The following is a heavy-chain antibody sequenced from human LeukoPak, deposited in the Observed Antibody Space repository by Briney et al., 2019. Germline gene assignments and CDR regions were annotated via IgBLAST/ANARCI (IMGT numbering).Heavy chain of an antibody. D-gene: IGHD2-15*01. CDR3: ARYIVVVVAATLASWFDP. J-gene: IGHJ5*02. CDR2: IYYSGST. CDR1: GGSISSSSYY. Sequence: SETLSLTCTVSGGSISSSSYYWGGIRQPPRKGLEWIGSIYYSGSTYYNPSLKSRVTISVDTSKNQFSLKLSSVTAADTAVYYCARYIVVVVAATLASWFDPWGQGTLVTVSS. V-gene: IGHV4-39*01.